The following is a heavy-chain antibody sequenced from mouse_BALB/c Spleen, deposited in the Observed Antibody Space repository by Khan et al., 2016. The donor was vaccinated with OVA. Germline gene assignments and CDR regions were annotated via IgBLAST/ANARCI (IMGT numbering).Heavy chain of an antibody. D-gene: IGHD2-4*01. CDR2: ISSGGDNT. V-gene: IGHV5-9*03. CDR1: GFTFSSYT. J-gene: IGHJ3*01. Sequence: EVELVESGGGLVKPGGSLKLSCAASGFTFSSYTMSWVHQTPEKRLEWVATISSGGDNTYYPDSVKGRFTISRDNAKNNLYLQMSSLRSEDTAWYYGRKSNYENFEHWGQGTLVTVSA. CDR3: RKSNYENFEH.